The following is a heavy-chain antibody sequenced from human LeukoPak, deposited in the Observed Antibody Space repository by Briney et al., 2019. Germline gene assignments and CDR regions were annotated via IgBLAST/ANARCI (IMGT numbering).Heavy chain of an antibody. D-gene: IGHD3-3*01. Sequence: SVKVSCRASGGTFSSYAISWVRQAPGQGLEWMGGIIPIFGTANYAQKFQGRVTITADESTSTAYMELSSLRSEDTAVYYCARVGYDFWSGYLEYYFDYWGQGTLVTVSS. CDR2: IIPIFGTA. CDR3: ARVGYDFWSGYLEYYFDY. J-gene: IGHJ4*02. CDR1: GGTFSSYA. V-gene: IGHV1-69*13.